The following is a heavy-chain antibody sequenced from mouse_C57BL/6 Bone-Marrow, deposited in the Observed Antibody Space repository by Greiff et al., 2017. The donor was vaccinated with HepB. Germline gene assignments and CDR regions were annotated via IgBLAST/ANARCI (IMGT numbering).Heavy chain of an antibody. CDR2: IDPSDSYT. CDR1: GYTFTSYW. CDR3: ARDGVTTKGAWFAY. V-gene: IGHV1-69*01. Sequence: QVQLKQPGAELVMPGASVKLSCKASGYTFTSYWMHWVKQRPGQGLEWIGEIDPSDSYTNYNQKFKGKSTLTVDKSSSTAYMQLSSLTSEDSAVYYCARDGVTTKGAWFAYWGQGTLVTVSA. J-gene: IGHJ3*01. D-gene: IGHD2-2*01.